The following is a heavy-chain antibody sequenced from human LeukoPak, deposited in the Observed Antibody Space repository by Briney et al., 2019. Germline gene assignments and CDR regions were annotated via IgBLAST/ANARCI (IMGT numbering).Heavy chain of an antibody. CDR3: ARLPAAISSAGYYYYYMDV. D-gene: IGHD2-2*02. V-gene: IGHV4-4*07. Sequence: SETLSLTCTVSGGSISSYYWSWIRQPAGKGLEWIGRIYTSGSTNYNPSLKSRVTMSVDTSKNQFPLKLSSVTAADTAVYYCARLPAAISSAGYYYYYMDVWGKGTTVTVSS. J-gene: IGHJ6*03. CDR2: IYTSGST. CDR1: GGSISSYY.